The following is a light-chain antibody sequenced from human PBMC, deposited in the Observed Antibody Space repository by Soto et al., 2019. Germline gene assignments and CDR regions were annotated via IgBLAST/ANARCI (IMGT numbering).Light chain of an antibody. CDR1: QGVSSN. V-gene: IGKV3-15*01. J-gene: IGKJ3*01. CDR3: QQYNNWPLT. Sequence: EIVMTQSPATLSVSPGERATLSCRASQGVSSNLAWYQQKPGQAPRLLIYGASTRATGIPARFSGSGSGTDFTLTISSLQSEDFAVYHGQQYNNWPLTFGPGTKVDIK. CDR2: GAS.